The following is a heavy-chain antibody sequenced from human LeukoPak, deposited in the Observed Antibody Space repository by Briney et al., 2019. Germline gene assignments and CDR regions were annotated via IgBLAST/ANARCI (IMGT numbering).Heavy chain of an antibody. CDR3: AKGRGFRVWDPWDN. V-gene: IGHV3-23*01. D-gene: IGHD3-16*01. CDR1: GFSFSTYG. J-gene: IGHJ4*02. Sequence: PGGSLRLSCAASGFSFSTYGMHWVRQAPGKGLEWVSGISESGGSTFYADSVKGRFTISRDNSKNTLFLEMNSLRVEDTAVYYCAKGRGFRVWDPWDNWGQGTLITVSS. CDR2: ISESGGST.